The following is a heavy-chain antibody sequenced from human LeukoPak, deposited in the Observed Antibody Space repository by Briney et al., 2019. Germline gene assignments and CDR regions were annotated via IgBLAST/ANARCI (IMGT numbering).Heavy chain of an antibody. D-gene: IGHD2-15*01. CDR2: LSGSGGST. J-gene: IGHJ4*02. CDR1: GFTFSSYA. CDR3: AKDLGTCGGRSCY. V-gene: IGHV3-23*01. Sequence: GGSLRLSCAASGFTFSSYAMSWVRQARGKGLESVSALSGSGGSTYYADSVKGRFTISRDNSKNTLYLQMNSQRAEDTAVYYSAKDLGTCGGRSCYWGQGTLVTVSS.